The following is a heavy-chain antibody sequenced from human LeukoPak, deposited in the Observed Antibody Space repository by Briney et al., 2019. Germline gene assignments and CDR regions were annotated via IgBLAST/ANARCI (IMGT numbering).Heavy chain of an antibody. J-gene: IGHJ4*02. CDR3: ARLGAGPTYYDFWSGYSSFYFDY. Sequence: SETLSLTCAVYGGSFSGYYWSWIRQPPGKGLEWIGEINHSGSTNYNPSLKSRVTISVVTSKNQFSLKLSPVTAADTAVYYCARLGAGPTYYDFWSGYSSFYFDYWGQGTLVTVSS. D-gene: IGHD3-3*01. CDR1: GGSFSGYY. V-gene: IGHV4-34*01. CDR2: INHSGST.